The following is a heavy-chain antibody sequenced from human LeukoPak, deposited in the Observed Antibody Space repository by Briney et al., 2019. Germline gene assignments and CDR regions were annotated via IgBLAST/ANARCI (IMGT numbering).Heavy chain of an antibody. Sequence: PSETLSLTCIVSGGSLHRSFGSWVRQPPGKGLEWIGHVYSSGTTDYSPSLKSRLTISIDTSRNQFSLRLASVTAADTAIYYCGRRPAVDGPIDNWGQGTLVAVSS. CDR2: VYSSGTT. D-gene: IGHD3/OR15-3a*01. V-gene: IGHV4-59*01. J-gene: IGHJ4*02. CDR3: GRRPAVDGPIDN. CDR1: GGSLHRSF.